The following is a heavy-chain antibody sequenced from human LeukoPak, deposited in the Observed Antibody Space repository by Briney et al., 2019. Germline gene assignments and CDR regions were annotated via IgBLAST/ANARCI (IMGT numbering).Heavy chain of an antibody. J-gene: IGHJ5*02. CDR3: ARHGAQRGYSLP. Sequence: SETLSLTCGVYGGSFSGNYWSWIRQPPGKGLEWIGEINHSGSTNYNPSLKSRVTISVDTSKNQFSLKLCSVTAADTAVYYCARHGAQRGYSLPWGQGTLVTVSP. CDR1: GGSFSGNY. V-gene: IGHV4-34*01. D-gene: IGHD5-18*01. CDR2: INHSGST.